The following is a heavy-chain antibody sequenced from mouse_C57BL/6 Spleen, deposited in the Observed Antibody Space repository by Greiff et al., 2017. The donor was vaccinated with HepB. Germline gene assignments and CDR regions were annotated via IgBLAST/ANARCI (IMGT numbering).Heavy chain of an antibody. J-gene: IGHJ2*01. V-gene: IGHV14-4*01. D-gene: IGHD1-1*01. CDR1: GFNIKDDY. CDR2: IDPENGDT. Sequence: EVQLQQSGAELVRPGASVKLSCTASGFNIKDDYMHWVKQRPEQGLEWIGWIDPENGDTEYASKFQGKATITADTSSNTAYLQLSSLTSEDTAVYYCTTQCITTVVATDYWGQGTTLTVSS. CDR3: TTQCITTVVATDY.